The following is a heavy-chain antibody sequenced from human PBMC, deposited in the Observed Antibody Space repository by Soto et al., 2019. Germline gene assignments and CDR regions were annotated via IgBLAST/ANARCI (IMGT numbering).Heavy chain of an antibody. CDR2: IYWDDDK. Sequence: PTLVNPTQTLTLTCTFSGFSLSTSGVGVGWIRQPPGKALEWLALIYWDDDKRYSPSLKSRLTITKDTSKNQVVLTMTNMDPVDTATYYCAHRRRSSGWFETGGWFDPWGQGTLVTVSS. CDR3: AHRRRSSGWFETGGWFDP. CDR1: GFSLSTSGVG. J-gene: IGHJ5*02. D-gene: IGHD6-19*01. V-gene: IGHV2-5*02.